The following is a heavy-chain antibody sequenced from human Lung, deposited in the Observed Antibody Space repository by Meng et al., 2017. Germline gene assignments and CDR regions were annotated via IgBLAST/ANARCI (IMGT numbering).Heavy chain of an antibody. V-gene: IGHV4-34*01. CDR2: INHSGST. D-gene: IGHD4-11*01. J-gene: IGHJ4*02. Sequence: QVLTQQWGPGLLKHSETLSLTCVVSGGSFSDYYWSWIRQPPGKGLEWIGEINHSGSTNYNPSLESRATISVDTSQNNLSLKLSSVTAADSAVYYCARGPTTMAHDFDYWGQGTLVTVSS. CDR1: GGSFSDYY. CDR3: ARGPTTMAHDFDY.